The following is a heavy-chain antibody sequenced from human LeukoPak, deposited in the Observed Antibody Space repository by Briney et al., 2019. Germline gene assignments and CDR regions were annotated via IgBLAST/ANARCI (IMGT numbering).Heavy chain of an antibody. D-gene: IGHD4-11*01. CDR3: ARSRGGATVFDY. V-gene: IGHV3-74*01. CDR1: GFTFSSYW. Sequence: GGSLRLSCTASGFTFSSYWMHWVRQAPGKGLVWVSRINTGGSSTSYADSVTGRFTISRDNAKKTLYLQMNSLTGEDTAVYYCARSRGGATVFDYWGQGTLVTVSS. CDR2: INTGGSST. J-gene: IGHJ4*02.